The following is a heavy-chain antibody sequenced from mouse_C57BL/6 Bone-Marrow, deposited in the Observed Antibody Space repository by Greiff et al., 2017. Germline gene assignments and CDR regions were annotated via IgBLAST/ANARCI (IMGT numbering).Heavy chain of an antibody. J-gene: IGHJ4*01. D-gene: IGHD2-3*01. CDR2: IYPGDGDT. CDR3: ARDGYWNMDY. CDR1: GYAFSSYW. V-gene: IGHV1-80*01. Sequence: VKLMESGAELVKPGASVKISCKASGYAFSSYWMNWVKQRPGKGLEWIGQIYPGDGDTNYNGKFKGKATLTADKSSSTAYMQLSSLTSEDSAVYFCARDGYWNMDYWGQGTSVTVSS.